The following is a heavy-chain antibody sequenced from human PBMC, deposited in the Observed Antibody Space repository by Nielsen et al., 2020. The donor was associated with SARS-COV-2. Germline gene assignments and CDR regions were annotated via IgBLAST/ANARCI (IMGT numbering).Heavy chain of an antibody. Sequence: SVKVSCKASGGTFSGYAVNWVRQAPGQGLEWMGRVIPVLGTANYAQKFQDRVTISADKSTSAAYMDLSSLRSEDTALYYCARATGGYCSGGSCYYFDYWGQGTLVTVS. CDR2: VIPVLGTA. CDR1: GGTFSGYA. J-gene: IGHJ4*02. V-gene: IGHV1-69*04. CDR3: ARATGGYCSGGSCYYFDY. D-gene: IGHD2-15*01.